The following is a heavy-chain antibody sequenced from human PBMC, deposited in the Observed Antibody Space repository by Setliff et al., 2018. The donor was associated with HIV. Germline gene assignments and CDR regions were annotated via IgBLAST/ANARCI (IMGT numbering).Heavy chain of an antibody. V-gene: IGHV4-4*07. CDR1: GASITSHN. J-gene: IGHJ6*03. CDR2: IYTRGNT. CDR3: TRDVWGDDYYYNNMDV. Sequence: KPSETLSLTCSVSGASITSHNWSWIRQAAGTGLEWIGRIYTRGNTNYNPSLRSRVTMSVDTSKNQFSLKVTSVTAADTAVYYCTRDVWGDDYYYNNMDVWGKGTTVTVSS. D-gene: IGHD2-21*02.